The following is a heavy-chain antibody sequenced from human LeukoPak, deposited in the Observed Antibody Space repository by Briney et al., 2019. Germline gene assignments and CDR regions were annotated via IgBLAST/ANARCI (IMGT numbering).Heavy chain of an antibody. CDR2: LSGTGGDT. D-gene: IGHD1-26*01. CDR1: GFTFSSYA. CDR3: AQEREVDETFDY. Sequence: GGSLRLSCAASGFTFSSYAMSWVRQAPGKGLEWVATLSGTGGDTYFADSVKGRFTISRDSPQNTLFLQMNSLRVDDTAIYFCAQEREVDETFDYWGQGTLVTVSS. J-gene: IGHJ4*01. V-gene: IGHV3-23*01.